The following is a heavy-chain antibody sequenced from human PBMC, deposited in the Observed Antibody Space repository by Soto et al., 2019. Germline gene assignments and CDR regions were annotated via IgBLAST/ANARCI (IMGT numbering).Heavy chain of an antibody. J-gene: IGHJ4*02. CDR3: TTAPTRPGSGSSDY. CDR2: IKSKTDGGTT. Sequence: GGSLRLSCAASGFTFSNAWMSWVRQAPGKGLEWVGRIKSKTDGGTTDYAAPVKGRFTISRDDSKNTLYLQMNSLKTEDTAVYYFTTAPTRPGSGSSDYSGLVTPLFVSS. CDR1: GFTFSNAW. D-gene: IGHD3-10*01. V-gene: IGHV3-15*01.